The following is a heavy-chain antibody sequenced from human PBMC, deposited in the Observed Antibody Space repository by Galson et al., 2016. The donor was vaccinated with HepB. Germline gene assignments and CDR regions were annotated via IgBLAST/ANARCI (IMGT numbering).Heavy chain of an antibody. V-gene: IGHV1-8*01. J-gene: IGHJ6*04. CDR2: MNPNSGNT. D-gene: IGHD3-3*01. CDR3: AREGATYYDFWSGYNIGFSERQQGYYYYGMDV. Sequence: SVKVSCKASGYTFTSYDINWVRQATGQGLEWMGWMNPNSGNTGYAQKFQGRVTMTRNTSISTAHMELSSLRSEDTAVYYCAREGATYYDFWSGYNIGFSERQQGYYYYGMDVWGKGTTVTVSS. CDR1: GYTFTSYD.